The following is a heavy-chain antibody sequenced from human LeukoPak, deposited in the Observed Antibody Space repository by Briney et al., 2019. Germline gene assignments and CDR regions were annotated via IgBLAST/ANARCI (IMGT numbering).Heavy chain of an antibody. V-gene: IGHV4-34*01. D-gene: IGHD2-2*01. CDR1: GGSFSGYY. CDR2: INHSGST. CDR3: ARARGYCSSTSCRYYYYYYMDV. Sequence: SETLSLTCAVYGGSFSGYYWSWIRQPPGKGLEWIGEINHSGSTNYNPSLKSRVTIPVDTSKNQFSLKLSSVTAADTAVYYCARARGYCSSTSCRYYYYYYMDVWGKGTTVTVSS. J-gene: IGHJ6*03.